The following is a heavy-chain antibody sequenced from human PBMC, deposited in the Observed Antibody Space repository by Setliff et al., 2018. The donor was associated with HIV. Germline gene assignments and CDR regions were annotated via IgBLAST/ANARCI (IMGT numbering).Heavy chain of an antibody. CDR2: IYWNDDK. V-gene: IGHV2-5*01. Sequence: SGPTLVNPTQTLTLTCTFSGFSLSTSGVGVGWIRQPPGKALEWLALIYWNDDKRYSPSLKSRLTITKDTSKNQVVLTMTNMDPVDTATYYWAHRSVSLYYYGMDVWGQGTTVTVSS. CDR3: AHRSVSLYYYGMDV. CDR1: GFSLSTSGVG. D-gene: IGHD4-4*01. J-gene: IGHJ6*02.